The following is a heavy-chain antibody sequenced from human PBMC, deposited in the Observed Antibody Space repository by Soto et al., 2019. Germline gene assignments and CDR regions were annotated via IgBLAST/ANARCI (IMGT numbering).Heavy chain of an antibody. CDR3: ARLRDYYDSSGYFSEALDY. J-gene: IGHJ4*02. D-gene: IGHD3-22*01. CDR1: GDRVSSNSAA. Sequence: QVQLQQSGPGLVKPSQTLSLTCAISGDRVSSNSAAWNWIRQSPSRGLEWLGRTYYRSKWYYDYAVSVKSRISINPDTSKNQFSLQLNSVTPEDTAVYFCARLRDYYDSSGYFSEALDYWGQGTLVTVSS. CDR2: TYYRSKWYY. V-gene: IGHV6-1*01.